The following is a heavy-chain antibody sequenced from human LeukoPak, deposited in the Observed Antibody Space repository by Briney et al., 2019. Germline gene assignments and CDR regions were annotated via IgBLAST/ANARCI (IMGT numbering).Heavy chain of an antibody. V-gene: IGHV3-9*01. CDR1: GFTFDDYA. J-gene: IGHJ4*02. Sequence: GGSLRLSCAASGFTFDDYAMHWVRQAPGQGLEWVSSISWNSGSIAYADSVKGRFTVSRDNAKNSLYLQMNSLRAEDSAFYYCAKATYSTSPGYYFDYWGQGNLVTVSS. CDR2: ISWNSGSI. D-gene: IGHD2-2*01. CDR3: AKATYSTSPGYYFDY.